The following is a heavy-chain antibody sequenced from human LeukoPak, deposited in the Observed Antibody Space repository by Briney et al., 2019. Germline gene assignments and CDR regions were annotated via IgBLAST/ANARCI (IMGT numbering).Heavy chain of an antibody. D-gene: IGHD3-3*01. CDR1: GFTFSSYW. V-gene: IGHV3-7*01. CDR2: IKQDGSEK. Sequence: QTGGSLRLSCAASGFTFSSYWMSWVRQAPGKGLEWVANIKQDGSEKYYVDSVKGRFTISRDNAENSLYLQMNSLRAEDTAVYYCARDRPPLYDFWSGYDQIGMDVWGQGTTVTVSS. CDR3: ARDRPPLYDFWSGYDQIGMDV. J-gene: IGHJ6*02.